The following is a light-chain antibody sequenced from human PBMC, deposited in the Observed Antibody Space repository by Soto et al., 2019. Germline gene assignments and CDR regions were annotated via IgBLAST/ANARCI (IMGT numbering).Light chain of an antibody. Sequence: ENVVIQSPGSLSLSPGERATLSCRASQTMTRAYVAWYQQKPGQAPRLLIYGASTRATGIPARFSGSGSGTEFTLTISSLQSEDFAVYHCQQYNNWPAITFGQGTRLEIK. CDR2: GAS. CDR3: QQYNNWPAIT. J-gene: IGKJ5*01. V-gene: IGKV3D-15*01. CDR1: QTMTRA.